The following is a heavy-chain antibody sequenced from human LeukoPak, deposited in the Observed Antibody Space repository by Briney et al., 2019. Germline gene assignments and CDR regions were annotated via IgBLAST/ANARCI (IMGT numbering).Heavy chain of an antibody. V-gene: IGHV1-8*01. CDR1: GYTFTSYD. Sequence: ASVKVSCKASGYTFTSYDINWVRQATGQGLEWMGWMNPNSGNTGYAQKFQGRVTMTRDTSISTAYMELSRLRSDDTAVYYCAAMYVGDAFDIWGQGTMVTVSS. CDR2: MNPNSGNT. J-gene: IGHJ3*02. CDR3: AAMYVGDAFDI. D-gene: IGHD2-8*01.